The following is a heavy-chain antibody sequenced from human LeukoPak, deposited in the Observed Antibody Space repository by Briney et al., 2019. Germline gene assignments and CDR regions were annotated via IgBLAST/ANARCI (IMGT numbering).Heavy chain of an antibody. CDR1: GFTFSNYW. D-gene: IGHD6-19*01. V-gene: IGHV3-7*01. CDR2: IKEDGSRI. Sequence: GGSLRLSCAGTGFTFSNYWMNWVRQAPGKGLEWVANIKEDGSRINYVDSVKGRSTISRDNAKNSVYLQMDNLRAEDTAVYYCVGGSGWLFDYWGQGILVAVSS. CDR3: VGGSGWLFDY. J-gene: IGHJ4*02.